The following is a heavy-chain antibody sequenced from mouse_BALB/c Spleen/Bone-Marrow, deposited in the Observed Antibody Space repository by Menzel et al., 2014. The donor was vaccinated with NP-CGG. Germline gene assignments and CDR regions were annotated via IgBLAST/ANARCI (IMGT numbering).Heavy chain of an antibody. CDR1: VFTFTDSY. Sequence: DVKLVEPGGGLVQPGVSLRLSCTTSVFTFTDSYMSWVRQPPGKALEWLGFIRNKAYDYTTEYIASVKGRFTISRDSSQSILYIQMNTLRPEDGATYYCARVPMDYWGQGTSVTVSS. V-gene: IGHV7-3*02. CDR3: ARVPMDY. J-gene: IGHJ4*01. CDR2: IRNKAYDYTT.